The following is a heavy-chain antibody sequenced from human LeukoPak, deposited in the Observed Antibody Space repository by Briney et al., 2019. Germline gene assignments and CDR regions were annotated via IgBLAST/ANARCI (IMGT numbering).Heavy chain of an antibody. J-gene: IGHJ4*02. V-gene: IGHV3-7*03. CDR1: GFTLSSYW. D-gene: IGHD2-2*01. CDR2: IKQDGSEK. CDR3: ARVRGCSSTICHYFDY. Sequence: GGSLRLSCAASGFTLSSYWMSWVRQAPGKGLEWVANIKQDGSEKYYVDSVKGRFTISRDNAKNSLYLQMNSLRAKDTAVYYCARVRGCSSTICHYFDYWGQGTLVTVSS.